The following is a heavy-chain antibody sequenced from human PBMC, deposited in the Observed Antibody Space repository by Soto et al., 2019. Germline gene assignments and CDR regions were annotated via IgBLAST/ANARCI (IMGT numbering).Heavy chain of an antibody. D-gene: IGHD2-8*01. J-gene: IGHJ5*02. Sequence: SGPTLVNPTQTLTLTCTFSGFSLSTSGVGVGWIRQPPGKALEWLALIYWNDDKRYSPSLKSRLTITKDTSKNQVVLTMTNMDPVDTATYYCAHNGPPQVYAISWFDPWGQGTLVTVSS. CDR1: GFSLSTSGVG. V-gene: IGHV2-5*01. CDR2: IYWNDDK. CDR3: AHNGPPQVYAISWFDP.